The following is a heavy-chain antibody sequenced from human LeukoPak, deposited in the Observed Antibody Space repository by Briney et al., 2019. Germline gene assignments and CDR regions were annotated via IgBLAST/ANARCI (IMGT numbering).Heavy chain of an antibody. CDR3: ASDGIAVDRGIGYFDY. CDR2: IWYDGSNK. V-gene: IGHV3-33*01. Sequence: GGSLRLSCAASGFTFRSYGMHWVRQAPGKGLEWVAVIWYDGSNKYYADSVKGRFTFSRDNSENTLYLQMNSLRAEDTALYYCASDGIAVDRGIGYFDYWGQGTLVTVSS. D-gene: IGHD6-13*01. J-gene: IGHJ4*02. CDR1: GFTFRSYG.